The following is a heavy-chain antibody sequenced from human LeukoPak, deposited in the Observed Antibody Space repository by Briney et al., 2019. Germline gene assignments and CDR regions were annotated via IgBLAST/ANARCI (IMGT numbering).Heavy chain of an antibody. D-gene: IGHD2-21*02. CDR3: ARWTTCGWDCHILDY. CDR2: ISASGST. J-gene: IGHJ4*02. CDR1: GGSITSYH. V-gene: IGHV4-4*07. Sequence: SETLALTCTVSGGSITSYHWSWIRQPAGKGLEWVGRISASGSTNYNPSLESRVTVSMDTSKNQISLYLNFVTAADTAVYYCARWTTCGWDCHILDYWGQGILVTVSS.